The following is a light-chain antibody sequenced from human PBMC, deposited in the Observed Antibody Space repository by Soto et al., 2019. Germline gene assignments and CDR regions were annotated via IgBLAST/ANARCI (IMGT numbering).Light chain of an antibody. V-gene: IGLV1-40*01. CDR2: GNN. J-gene: IGLJ2*01. CDR1: SSNFGSSYD. CDR3: QSYDSGLYVV. Sequence: QSVLTQPPSVSGAPGQRVTISCTWSSSNFGSSYDVHWYRQLPGTAPKLLIYGNNNRPSGVPDRFSGSKSGTSASLAITGLQAEDEADYYCQSYDSGLYVVFGGGTKLTVL.